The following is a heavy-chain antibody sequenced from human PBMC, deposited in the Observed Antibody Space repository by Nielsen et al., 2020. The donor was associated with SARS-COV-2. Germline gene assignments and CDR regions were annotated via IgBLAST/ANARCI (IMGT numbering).Heavy chain of an antibody. CDR2: ISAST. CDR3: AKRSGYISGWYGDY. J-gene: IGHJ4*02. V-gene: IGHV3-23*01. D-gene: IGHD6-19*01. CDR1: GFTISTYA. Sequence: GVLKISCVVSGFTISTYAMSWVRQAPGKGLEWVSAISASTYYADSVKGRFTISRDNSKNTLYLQMNSLRAEDTAVYYCAKRSGYISGWYGDYWGQGTLVTVSS.